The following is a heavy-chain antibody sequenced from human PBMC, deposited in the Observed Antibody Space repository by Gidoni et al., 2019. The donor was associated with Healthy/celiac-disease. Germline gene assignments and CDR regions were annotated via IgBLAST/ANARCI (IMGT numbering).Heavy chain of an antibody. V-gene: IGHV4-39*01. CDR3: ARSIAARRAYYYYGMDV. CDR2: IYYSGST. J-gene: IGHJ6*02. Sequence: QLQLQESGPGLVKPSETLSLTCTVAAGSISSSSYYWGWIRQPPGKGLEWIGSIYYSGSTYYNPSLKSRVTISVDTSKNQFSLKLSSVTAADTAVYYCARSIAARRAYYYYGMDVWGQGTTVTVSS. CDR1: AGSISSSSYY. D-gene: IGHD6-6*01.